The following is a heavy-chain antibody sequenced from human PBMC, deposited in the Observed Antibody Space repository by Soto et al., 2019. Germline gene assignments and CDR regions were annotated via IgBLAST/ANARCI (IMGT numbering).Heavy chain of an antibody. CDR2: IYPGDSDT. D-gene: IGHD2-2*01. J-gene: IGHJ4*02. Sequence: GESLKISCKGSGYSFTSYWIGWVRQMPGKGLEWMGIIYPGDSDTRYSPSFQGQVTISADKTISTAYLQGSSLKASDTAMYYCARRYCSSTSCFDYWGQGTLVTVSS. CDR3: ARRYCSSTSCFDY. V-gene: IGHV5-51*01. CDR1: GYSFTSYW.